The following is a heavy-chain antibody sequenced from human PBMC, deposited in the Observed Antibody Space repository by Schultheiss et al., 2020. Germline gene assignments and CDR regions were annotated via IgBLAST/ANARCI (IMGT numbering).Heavy chain of an antibody. V-gene: IGHV3-21*01. CDR1: GFTFSSYW. D-gene: IGHD2-15*01. Sequence: GESLKISCAASGFTFSSYWMSWVRQAPGKGLEWVSSISSSSSYIYYADSVKGRFTISRDNAKNSLYLQMNSLRAEDTAVYYCARDRRVVVAARTKYYGMDVWGQGTTVTVSS. J-gene: IGHJ6*02. CDR3: ARDRRVVVAARTKYYGMDV. CDR2: ISSSSSYI.